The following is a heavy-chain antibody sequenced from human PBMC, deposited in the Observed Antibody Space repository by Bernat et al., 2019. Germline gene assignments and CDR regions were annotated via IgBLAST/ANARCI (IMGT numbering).Heavy chain of an antibody. D-gene: IGHD1-26*01. CDR1: GFTFSSYA. CDR3: ARERGYSGSMYDAFDI. Sequence: VQLVESGGGLVQPGGSLRLSCAASGFTFSSYAMHWVRQAPGKGLEWVAVISYDGSNKYYADSVKGRFTISRDNSKNTLYLQMNSLRAEDTAVYYCARERGYSGSMYDAFDIWGQGTMVTVSS. J-gene: IGHJ3*02. CDR2: ISYDGSNK. V-gene: IGHV3-30-3*01.